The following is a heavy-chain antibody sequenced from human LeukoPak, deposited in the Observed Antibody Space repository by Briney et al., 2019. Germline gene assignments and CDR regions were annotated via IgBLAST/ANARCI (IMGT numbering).Heavy chain of an antibody. J-gene: IGHJ4*02. V-gene: IGHV3-74*01. CDR2: INSAGSGT. CDR1: GFTFSNYW. Sequence: PGGSLRLSCTASGFTFSNYWMHWVRQAPGKGLVWVSRINSAGSGTTYADSVMGRFTISRDNAKNTLYLEMNSLRAEDTAVYYCARDVYGFGDNWGQGTLVTVSS. CDR3: ARDVYGFGDN. D-gene: IGHD5/OR15-5a*01.